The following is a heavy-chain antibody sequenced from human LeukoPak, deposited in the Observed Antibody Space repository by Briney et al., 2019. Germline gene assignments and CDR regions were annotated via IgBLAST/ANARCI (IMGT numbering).Heavy chain of an antibody. CDR2: IYYXXXT. CDR3: ARGRGAAGT. D-gene: IGHD6-13*01. CDR1: GGXXXXYY. Sequence: PSETLSLTCTVSGGXXXXYYWXXXXXPPGXGLXCIGYIYYXXXTNYNPSLKSRVTISVDTSKNQFSLKLSSVTAADTAVYYCARGRGAAGTWGQGTLVTVSS. V-gene: IGHV4-59*01. J-gene: IGHJ4*02.